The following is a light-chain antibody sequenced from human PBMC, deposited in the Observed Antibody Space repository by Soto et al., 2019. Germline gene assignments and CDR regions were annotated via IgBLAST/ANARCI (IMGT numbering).Light chain of an antibody. CDR2: ATS. Sequence: DVQMTQSPSSLSAFVGDRVTITCRASQGIAPYLAWFQQKPGKVPKLLIYATSTLQSGVPSRLSGSGSGTDFTLTISSLQPEDVATYYCEKYNTAPLTFVGGSKVDIK. CDR1: QGIAPY. CDR3: EKYNTAPLT. V-gene: IGKV1-27*01. J-gene: IGKJ4*01.